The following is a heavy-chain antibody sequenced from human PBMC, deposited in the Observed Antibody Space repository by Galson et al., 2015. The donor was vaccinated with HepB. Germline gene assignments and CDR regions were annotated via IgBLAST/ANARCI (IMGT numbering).Heavy chain of an antibody. CDR2: ITSRGDNT. D-gene: IGHD5-18*01. CDR1: GFTFGDTA. V-gene: IGHV3-23*01. Sequence: SLRLSCAASGFTFGDTAMTWVRQAPGKGLEWVSDITSRGDNTFYTDSVKGRFSISRDNSKNMLFLQMSSLRAEDTAIYYCAKGYGIFDRWGQGILVTVSS. CDR3: AKGYGIFDR. J-gene: IGHJ4*02.